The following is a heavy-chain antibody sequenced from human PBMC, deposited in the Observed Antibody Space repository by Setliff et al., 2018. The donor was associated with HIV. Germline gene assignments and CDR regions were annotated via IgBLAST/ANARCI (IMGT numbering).Heavy chain of an antibody. CDR2: IYRSGGS. CDR1: GYPITSDHS. D-gene: IGHD1-1*01. J-gene: IGHJ4*02. Sequence: SETLSLTCAVSGYPITSDHSWGWIRQPPRKGLEWIGTIYRSGGSYYNPSLKSRVTISVDTSKNQFSLKLRSVTAADTAVYYCARDLRGTQSSDYWGQGTLVTVSS. CDR3: ARDLRGTQSSDY. V-gene: IGHV4-38-2*02.